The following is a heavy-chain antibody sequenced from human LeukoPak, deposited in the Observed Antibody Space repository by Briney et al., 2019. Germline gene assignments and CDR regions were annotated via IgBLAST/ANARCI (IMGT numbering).Heavy chain of an antibody. CDR3: AKDGGQLLWFGELLHHFDY. CDR1: GFTFSSYA. Sequence: GGSLRLSCAASGFTFSSYAMSWVRQAPGKGLEWVSAISGSGGSTYYADSVKGRFTISRDNSKNTLYLQMNSLGAEDTAVYYCAKDGGQLLWFGELLHHFDYWGQGTLVTVSS. J-gene: IGHJ4*02. V-gene: IGHV3-23*01. CDR2: ISGSGGST. D-gene: IGHD3-10*01.